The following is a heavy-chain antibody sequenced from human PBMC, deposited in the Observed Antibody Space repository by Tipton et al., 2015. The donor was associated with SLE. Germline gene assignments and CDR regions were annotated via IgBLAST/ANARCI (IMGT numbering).Heavy chain of an antibody. V-gene: IGHV3-7*01. D-gene: IGHD2/OR15-2a*01. CDR2: IKPDGSGK. J-gene: IGHJ4*02. Sequence: SLRLSCAASGFTFSTYWMMWFRQAPGKGLEWVANIKPDGSGKNYADSVRGRFSISRDNAQKSMYLQMKSLKTEDTAVYYCAKILSVREKAFDYWGQGTLVTVSS. CDR3: AKILSVREKAFDY. CDR1: GFTFSTYW.